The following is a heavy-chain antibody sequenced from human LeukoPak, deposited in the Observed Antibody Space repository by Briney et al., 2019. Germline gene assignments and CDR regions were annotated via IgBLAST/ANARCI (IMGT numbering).Heavy chain of an antibody. Sequence: GRSLRLSCAASGFTFSSYAMHWVRQAPGKGLEWVAVISYDGSNKYYADSVKGRFTIPRDNSKNTLYLQMNSLRAEDTAVYYCARDLSQRGFDPWGQGTLVTVSS. J-gene: IGHJ5*02. V-gene: IGHV3-30-3*01. CDR3: ARDLSQRGFDP. CDR1: GFTFSSYA. CDR2: ISYDGSNK.